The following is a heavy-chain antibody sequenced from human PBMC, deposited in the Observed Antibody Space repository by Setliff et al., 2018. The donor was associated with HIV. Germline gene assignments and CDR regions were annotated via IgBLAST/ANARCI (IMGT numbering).Heavy chain of an antibody. V-gene: IGHV1-46*01. CDR3: ARDLSISNPYYDILTGPGVY. CDR2: INPSGGST. D-gene: IGHD3-9*01. CDR1: GYTFTSYH. J-gene: IGHJ4*02. Sequence: ASVKVSCKASGYTFTSYHMYWVRQAPGQGLGWMGSINPSGGSTSYAQKFQGRVTMTRDTSTSTVYMELSSLRSVDTAVYYCARDLSISNPYYDILTGPGVYWGQGTLVTVSS.